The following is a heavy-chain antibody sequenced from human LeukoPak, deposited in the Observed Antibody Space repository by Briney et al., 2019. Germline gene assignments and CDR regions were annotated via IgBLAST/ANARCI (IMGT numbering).Heavy chain of an antibody. CDR2: INPNSGGT. V-gene: IGHV1-2*02. Sequence: ASVTVSCTPSGYTFTAYYMNWVRQAPGQRLEWMGWINPNSGGTNNAQKFQGRVTMTRDTSISTAYVEVSSLRSDDTAVYYCARDPAGPNGWFDPWGQGTLVTVSS. CDR1: GYTFTAYY. CDR3: ARDPAGPNGWFDP. D-gene: IGHD1-1*01. J-gene: IGHJ5*02.